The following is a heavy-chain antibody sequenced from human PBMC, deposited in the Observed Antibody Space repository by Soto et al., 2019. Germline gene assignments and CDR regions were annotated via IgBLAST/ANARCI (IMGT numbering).Heavy chain of an antibody. J-gene: IGHJ4*02. V-gene: IGHV3-33*01. D-gene: IGHD5-12*01. CDR3: ARDNSDGYADY. Sequence: GGSLRLSCAASGFTFSSYGMHWVRQAPGKGLEWVAVIWYDGSNKYYADSVKGRFTISRDNSKNTLYLQMNSLRAEDTAVYYCARDNSDGYADYWGQGTLVTVSS. CDR1: GFTFSSYG. CDR2: IWYDGSNK.